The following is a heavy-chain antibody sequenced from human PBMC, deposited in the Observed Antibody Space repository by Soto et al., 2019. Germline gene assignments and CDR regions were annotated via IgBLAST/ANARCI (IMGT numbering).Heavy chain of an antibody. D-gene: IGHD3-3*01. Sequence: PSETLSLTCAVYGGSFSGYYWSWIRQPPGKGLEWIGEINHSGSTNYNPSLKSRVTISVDTSKNQFSLKPSSVTAADTAVYYCARGARTRFLEWLTSWYYMDVWGQRDHGHRLL. V-gene: IGHV4-34*01. J-gene: IGHJ6*03. CDR3: ARGARTRFLEWLTSWYYMDV. CDR2: INHSGST. CDR1: GGSFSGYY.